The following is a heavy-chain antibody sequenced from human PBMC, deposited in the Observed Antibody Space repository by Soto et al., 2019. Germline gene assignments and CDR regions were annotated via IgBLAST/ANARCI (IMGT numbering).Heavy chain of an antibody. D-gene: IGHD6-6*01. CDR2: IIPIFGTA. CDR3: ARSSSSSLGFFY. Sequence: ASVKVSCKASGGTFSSYAISWVRQAPGQGLEWMGGIIPIFGTANYAQKFQGRVTITADKSTSTAYMELSSLRSEDTAVYYCARSSSSSLGFFYWRPGTLVTVSS. J-gene: IGHJ4*02. CDR1: GGTFSSYA. V-gene: IGHV1-69*06.